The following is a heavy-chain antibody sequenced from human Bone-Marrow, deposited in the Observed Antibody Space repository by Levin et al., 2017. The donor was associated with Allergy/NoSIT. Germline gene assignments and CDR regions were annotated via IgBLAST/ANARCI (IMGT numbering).Heavy chain of an antibody. CDR2: ISFDGGKK. D-gene: IGHD3-10*01. CDR1: GITFSTYA. Sequence: GGSLRLSCAASGITFSTYAMHWVRQAPGKGLEWVATISFDGGKKYYADSMKGRLTISRDDSKNTMYLQMNSLRPEDTALYYCARDPGGFGELLWFNYWGQGSLVTVSS. CDR3: ARDPGGFGELLWFNY. J-gene: IGHJ4*02. V-gene: IGHV3-30-3*01.